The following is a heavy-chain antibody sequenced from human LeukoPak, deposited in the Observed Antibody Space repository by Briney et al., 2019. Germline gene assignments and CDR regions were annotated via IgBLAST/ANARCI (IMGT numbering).Heavy chain of an antibody. CDR3: AKDQYWDCSTTSCYFHY. D-gene: IGHD2-2*01. V-gene: IGHV3-53*01. CDR1: RFTVSSNY. Sequence: EGSLRLSCAASRFTVSSNYMSWVRQAPGKGLEWVSVIYSGGSTYYADSVKGRFTISRDNSKNTLYLQMNSLRAEDTAVYYCAKDQYWDCSTTSCYFHYWGQGALVTVSS. CDR2: IYSGGST. J-gene: IGHJ4*02.